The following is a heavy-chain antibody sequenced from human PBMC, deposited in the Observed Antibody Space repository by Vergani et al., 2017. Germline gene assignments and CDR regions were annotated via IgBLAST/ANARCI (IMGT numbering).Heavy chain of an antibody. V-gene: IGHV3-48*01. CDR3: ARDRSDIVVTGFDY. Sequence: EVQLVESGGGLVKPGGSLRLSCAASGFTFSSYSMNWVRQAPGKGLEWVSYISSSSSTIYYAESVKGRFTISRDKSKNSLYLQMNSLRAEDTAVYYCARDRSDIVVTGFDYWGQGTLVTVSS. D-gene: IGHD2-15*01. CDR1: GFTFSSYS. J-gene: IGHJ4*02. CDR2: ISSSSSTI.